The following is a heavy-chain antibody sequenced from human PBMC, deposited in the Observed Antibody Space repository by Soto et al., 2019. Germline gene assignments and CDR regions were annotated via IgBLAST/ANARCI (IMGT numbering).Heavy chain of an antibody. J-gene: IGHJ6*03. Sequence: SETLSLTCTVSGGSISSSRYYWGWIRQPPGKGLEWIGSIYYSGSTYYNPSLKSRVTISVDTSKNQFSLKLSSVTAADTAVYYCARHCSSTSCYQHYYYYMDFWGKGTTVTVSS. CDR2: IYYSGST. V-gene: IGHV4-39*01. D-gene: IGHD2-2*01. CDR3: ARHCSSTSCYQHYYYYMDF. CDR1: GGSISSSRYY.